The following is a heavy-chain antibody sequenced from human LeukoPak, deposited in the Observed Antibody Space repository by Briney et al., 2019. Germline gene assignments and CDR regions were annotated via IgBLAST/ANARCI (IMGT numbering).Heavy chain of an antibody. CDR3: ASEDTADYKGRFDH. CDR1: GGSINSRF. V-gene: IGHV4-4*08. D-gene: IGHD4-11*01. Sequence: SDTLTLTCSVSGGSINSRFWAWIRQPRGKGLEWIGYIYEGIPTYNPCLKSRVTISADTSNSQYSLKLNSVTAADTAVYYCASEDTADYKGRFDHWGQGTLVTVSS. CDR2: IYEGIP. J-gene: IGHJ4*02.